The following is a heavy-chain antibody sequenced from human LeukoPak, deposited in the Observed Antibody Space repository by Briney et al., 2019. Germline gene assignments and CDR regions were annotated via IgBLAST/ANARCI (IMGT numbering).Heavy chain of an antibody. J-gene: IGHJ5*02. Sequence: SETLSLTCTVSGGSISSYYWGWIRQPPGKGLEWIGSIYYSGSTYYNPSLKSRVTISVDTSKNQFSLKLSSVTAADTAVYYCARLLGYYDSSGYHNWFDPWGRGTLVTVSS. V-gene: IGHV4-39*01. CDR1: GGSISSYY. D-gene: IGHD3-22*01. CDR3: ARLLGYYDSSGYHNWFDP. CDR2: IYYSGST.